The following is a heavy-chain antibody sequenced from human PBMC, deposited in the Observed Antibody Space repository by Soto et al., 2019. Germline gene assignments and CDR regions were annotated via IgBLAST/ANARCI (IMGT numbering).Heavy chain of an antibody. D-gene: IGHD3-3*01. CDR3: ARDRGSGFGGYYYGMDV. CDR2: INTGNGDT. CDR1: GYTFTNNA. Sequence: QVQLVQSEAEVKKPGASVKVSCKASGYTFTNNAMHWVRQAPGQRLEWMGWINTGNGDTKYSQNFQGRVTITRDTSASTAYMELSSLRSEDTAVYYCARDRGSGFGGYYYGMDVWGQGTTVTVSS. V-gene: IGHV1-3*04. J-gene: IGHJ6*02.